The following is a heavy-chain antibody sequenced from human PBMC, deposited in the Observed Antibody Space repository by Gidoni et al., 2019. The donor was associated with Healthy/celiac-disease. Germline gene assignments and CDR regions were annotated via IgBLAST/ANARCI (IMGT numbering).Heavy chain of an antibody. CDR2: IYTSGST. CDR3: ASSYCSSTSCPSSEYYYYYMDV. D-gene: IGHD2-2*01. V-gene: IGHV4-4*07. Sequence: GKGLEWIGRIYTSGSTNYNPSLKSRVTMSVDTSKNQFSLKLSSVTAADTAVYYCASSYCSSTSCPSSEYYYYYMDVWGKGTTVTVSS. J-gene: IGHJ6*03.